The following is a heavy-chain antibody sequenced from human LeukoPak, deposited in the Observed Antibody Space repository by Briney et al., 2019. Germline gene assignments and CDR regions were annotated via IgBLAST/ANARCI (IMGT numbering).Heavy chain of an antibody. V-gene: IGHV4-39*01. CDR3: ARSGGILTGYGAWGMDV. Sequence: SETLSLTCTVSGGSIRSSYYYWGWIRQPPGKGLEWIGSIYDSGSTYYNPSLKSRVTISVDTSKNQFSLKLNSVTAADTAVYYCARSGGILTGYGAWGMDVWGQGTTVTVSS. D-gene: IGHD3-9*01. CDR2: IYDSGST. J-gene: IGHJ6*02. CDR1: GGSIRSSYYY.